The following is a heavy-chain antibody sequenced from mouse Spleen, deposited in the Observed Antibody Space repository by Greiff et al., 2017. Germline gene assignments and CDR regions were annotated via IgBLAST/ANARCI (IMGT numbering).Heavy chain of an antibody. Sequence: EVQWVESGGGLVKPGGSLKLSCAASGFTFSDYGMHWVRQAPEKGLEWVAYISSGSSTIYYADTVKGRFTISRDNAKNTLFLQMTSLRSEDTAMYYCARRGQRGYGSSHYYAMDYWGQGTSVTVSS. CDR1: GFTFSDYG. CDR2: ISSGSSTI. V-gene: IGHV5-17*01. J-gene: IGHJ4*01. CDR3: ARRGQRGYGSSHYYAMDY. D-gene: IGHD1-1*01.